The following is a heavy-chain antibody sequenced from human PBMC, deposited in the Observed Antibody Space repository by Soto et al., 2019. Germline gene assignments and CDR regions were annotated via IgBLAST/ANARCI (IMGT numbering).Heavy chain of an antibody. CDR1: GFTFSSYA. CDR3: AKSMYYYDSSGYLPFDY. V-gene: IGHV3-23*01. J-gene: IGHJ4*02. D-gene: IGHD3-22*01. CDR2: ISGSGGST. Sequence: PGGSLSLSCAASGFTFSSYAMSWVRQAPGKGLEWVSTISGSGGSTYYAGSVKGRFTISRDNSKNTLYLQMNSLRAEDTAVYYCAKSMYYYDSSGYLPFDYWGQGTLVTVSS.